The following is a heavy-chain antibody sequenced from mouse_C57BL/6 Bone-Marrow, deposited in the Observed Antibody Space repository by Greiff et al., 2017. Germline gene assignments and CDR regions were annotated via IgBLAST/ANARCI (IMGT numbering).Heavy chain of an antibody. V-gene: IGHV5-16*01. CDR1: GFTFSDYY. CDR2: INYDGSST. CDR3: ARAPYYFDY. Sequence: EVQVVESEGGLVQPGSSMKLSCTASGFTFSDYYMAWVRQVPEKGLEWVANINYDGSSTYYLDSLKSRFIISRDNAKNILYLQMSSLKSKDTATYYCARAPYYFDYWGQGTTLTVSS. J-gene: IGHJ2*01.